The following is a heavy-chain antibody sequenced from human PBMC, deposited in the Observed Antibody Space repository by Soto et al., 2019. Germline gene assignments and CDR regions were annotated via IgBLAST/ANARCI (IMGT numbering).Heavy chain of an antibody. Sequence: SETLSLTCAVSGGSISSGGYSWSWIRQPPGKGLEWIGYIYHSGSTYYNPSLKSRVTISVDRSKNQFSLKLSSVTAADTAVYYCAREGEYYFDYWGQGTLVTVSS. D-gene: IGHD3-10*01. V-gene: IGHV4-30-2*01. CDR3: AREGEYYFDY. CDR1: GGSISSGGYS. J-gene: IGHJ4*02. CDR2: IYHSGST.